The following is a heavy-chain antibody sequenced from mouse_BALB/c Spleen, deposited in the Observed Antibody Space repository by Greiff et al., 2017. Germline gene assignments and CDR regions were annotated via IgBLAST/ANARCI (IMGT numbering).Heavy chain of an antibody. V-gene: IGHV5-6-4*01. J-gene: IGHJ4*01. CDR1: GFTFSSYT. D-gene: IGHD2-4*01. CDR3: TRPIYYDYDEGAMDY. Sequence: EVQVVESGGGLVKPGGSLKLSCAASGFTFSSYTMSWVRQTPEKRLEWVATISSGGSYTYYPDSVKGRFTISRDNAKNTLYLQMSSLKSEDTAMYYCTRPIYYDYDEGAMDYWGQGTSVTVSS. CDR2: ISSGGSYT.